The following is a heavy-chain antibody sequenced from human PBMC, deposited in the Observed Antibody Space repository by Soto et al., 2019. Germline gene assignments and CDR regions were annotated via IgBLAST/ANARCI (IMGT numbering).Heavy chain of an antibody. CDR3: ARDDYPYGVS. V-gene: IGHV3-11*01. CDR1: RFSFRGYF. D-gene: IGHD5-12*01. CDR2: IGPYSNTI. J-gene: IGHJ5*02. Sequence: QVHLVESGGGLVKSGESLRLSCAASRFSFRGYFMSWIRQAPGKGLEWISYIGPYSNTIYYADSVKGRFVISRDDTSNSLYLQMDSLRADDTPGYYCARDDYPYGVSWGQGTLVTFSS.